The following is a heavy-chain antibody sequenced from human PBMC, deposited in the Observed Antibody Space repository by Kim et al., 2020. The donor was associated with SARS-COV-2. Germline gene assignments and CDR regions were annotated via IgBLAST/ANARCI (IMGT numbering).Heavy chain of an antibody. CDR3: ARDFIAAAGTYYYYYGMDV. V-gene: IGHV3-21*01. D-gene: IGHD6-13*01. CDR2: ISSSSSYI. CDR1: GFTFSSYS. J-gene: IGHJ6*02. Sequence: GGSLRLSCAASGFTFSSYSMNWVRQAPGKGLEWVSSISSSSSYIYHADSVKGRFTISRDHAKNSLYLQMTSLRAEDTAVYYRARDFIAAAGTYYYYYGMDVWCQGTTVTVSS.